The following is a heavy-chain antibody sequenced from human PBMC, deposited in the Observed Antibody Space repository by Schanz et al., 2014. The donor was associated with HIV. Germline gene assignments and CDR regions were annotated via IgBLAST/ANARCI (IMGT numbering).Heavy chain of an antibody. CDR3: ARGHPLYDSSGYYSPFFDY. CDR2: MNPNSGNT. Sequence: QLVQSGAEVKKPGASVKVSCKASGYTFTSYDINWVRQATGQGLEWMGWMNPNSGNTGYAQKFQGRVTMSSNTSISTAYMELSSLRSEDTAVYYCARGHPLYDSSGYYSPFFDYWGQGTLVTVSS. D-gene: IGHD3-22*01. V-gene: IGHV1-8*01. CDR1: GYTFTSYD. J-gene: IGHJ4*02.